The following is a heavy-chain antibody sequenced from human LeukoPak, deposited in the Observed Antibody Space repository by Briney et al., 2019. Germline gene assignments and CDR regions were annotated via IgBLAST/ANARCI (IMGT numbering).Heavy chain of an antibody. V-gene: IGHV3-23*01. Sequence: GGSLRLSCAASGFTFSTYAMSWVRQAPGKGLEWVSAISGSGGTTYYADSVKGRFTISRDNSKNTLYLQMNSLRVEDTAVYYCATRYSYGSYYFDYWGQGTLVAVSS. CDR1: GFTFSTYA. CDR2: ISGSGGTT. D-gene: IGHD5-18*01. CDR3: ATRYSYGSYYFDY. J-gene: IGHJ4*02.